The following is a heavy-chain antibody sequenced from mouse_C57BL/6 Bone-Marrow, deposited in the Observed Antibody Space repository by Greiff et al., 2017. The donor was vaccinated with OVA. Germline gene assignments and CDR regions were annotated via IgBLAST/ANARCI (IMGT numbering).Heavy chain of an antibody. J-gene: IGHJ3*01. CDR1: GFPLPSLG. CDR3: ANLWSRFAY. D-gene: IGHD1-1*02. V-gene: IGHV2-9*01. CDR2: ICGGGST. Sequence: VKLEESGPGLVAPSQGLSITCPVPGFPLPSLGVAWFPRPPGKGWEWRGVICGGGSTNYNSALMSRLSISKDNSKSQVFLKMNSLQTDDTAMYYCANLWSRFAYWGQGTLVTVSA.